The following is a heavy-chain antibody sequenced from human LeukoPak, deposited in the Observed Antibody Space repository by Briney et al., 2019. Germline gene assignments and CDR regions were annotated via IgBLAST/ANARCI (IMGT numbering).Heavy chain of an antibody. Sequence: GGSLRLSCAASGFTFRSYWMHWVRQAPGKGLVWVSRINSDGSSTSYGDSVKGRFTISRDNAKNTLYLHMNSLRAEDTAVYYCSRDDYGDYLWWGQGTLVTVSS. CDR1: GFTFRSYW. CDR2: INSDGSST. CDR3: SRDDYGDYLW. J-gene: IGHJ4*02. V-gene: IGHV3-74*01. D-gene: IGHD4-17*01.